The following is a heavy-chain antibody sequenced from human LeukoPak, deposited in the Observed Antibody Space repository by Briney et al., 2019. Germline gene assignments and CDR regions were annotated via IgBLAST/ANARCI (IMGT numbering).Heavy chain of an antibody. D-gene: IGHD3-10*01. J-gene: IGHJ4*02. Sequence: GGSLRLSCAASGFTVSSNYMSWVRQAPGKGLEWVSVIYSGGSTYYADSVKGRFTISRDNSKNTLYLQMNSLRAEDTAVYYCARDGAGSCGYDYWGQGTLVTVSS. V-gene: IGHV3-66*01. CDR1: GFTVSSNY. CDR3: ARDGAGSCGYDY. CDR2: IYSGGST.